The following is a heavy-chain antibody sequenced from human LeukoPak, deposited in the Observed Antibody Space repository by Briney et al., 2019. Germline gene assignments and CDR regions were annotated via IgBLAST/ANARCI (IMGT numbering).Heavy chain of an antibody. D-gene: IGHD3-22*01. CDR2: INPSGGST. CDR1: GYTFTSYY. V-gene: IGHV1-46*01. J-gene: IGHJ6*02. Sequence: GASVKVSCKASGYTFTSYYMHWVRQAPGQGLEWMGIINPSGGSTSYAQKFQGRVTMTRDTSTSTVYMELSSLRSEDTAVYYCARGNDPYYYDSKDGMDVWGQGTTVTVSS. CDR3: ARGNDPYYYDSKDGMDV.